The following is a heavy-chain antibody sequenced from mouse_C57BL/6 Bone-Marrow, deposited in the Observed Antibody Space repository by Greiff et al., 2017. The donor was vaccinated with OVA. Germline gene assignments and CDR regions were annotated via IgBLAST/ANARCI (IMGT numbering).Heavy chain of an antibody. CDR2: INPSNGGT. J-gene: IGHJ2*01. V-gene: IGHV1-53*01. D-gene: IGHD1-1*01. Sequence: VQLQQPGTELVKPGASVKPGASGYTFTSYWMHWVKQRPGQGLEWIGNINPSNGGTNYNEKFKSKATLTVDKSSSTAYMQLSSLTSEDSAVYYCARGITTVYWGQGTTLTVSS. CDR3: ARGITTVY. CDR1: GYTFTSYW.